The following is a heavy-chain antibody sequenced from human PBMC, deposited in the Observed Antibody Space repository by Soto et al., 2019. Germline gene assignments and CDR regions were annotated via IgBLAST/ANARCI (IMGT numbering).Heavy chain of an antibody. CDR2: IDHGGST. CDR1: GGSFSGAY. Sequence: QVQLQQWGAGLLKPAETLSLTCAVYGGSFSGAYWSWIRQPPGKGLEWIGEIDHGGSTNYNPSIKSIVTISIDTSKNQFAMKLNSVTAADTAMYYCARPYQVLGLYSFDYWGQGTPITVSS. V-gene: IGHV4-34*01. D-gene: IGHD2-2*01. J-gene: IGHJ4*02. CDR3: ARPYQVLGLYSFDY.